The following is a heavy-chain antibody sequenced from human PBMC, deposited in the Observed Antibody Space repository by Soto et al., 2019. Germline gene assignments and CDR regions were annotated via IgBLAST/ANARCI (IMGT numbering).Heavy chain of an antibody. CDR2: ISYDGSNK. CDR1: GFTFSSYG. V-gene: IGHV3-30*18. Sequence: VQLVESGGGVVQPGRSLRLSCAASGFTFSSYGMHWVRQAPGKGLEWVAVISYDGSNKYYADSVKGRFTISRDNSKNTLYLQMNSLRAEDTAVYYCAKGYGDPMYYFDYWGQGTLVTVSS. J-gene: IGHJ4*02. CDR3: AKGYGDPMYYFDY. D-gene: IGHD4-17*01.